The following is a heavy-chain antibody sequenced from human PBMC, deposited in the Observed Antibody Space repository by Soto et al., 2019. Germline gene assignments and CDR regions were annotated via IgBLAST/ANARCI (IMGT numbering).Heavy chain of an antibody. D-gene: IGHD1-1*01. V-gene: IGHV4-39*01. CDR1: GGSISSSSYY. CDR3: ARVSTTPYYFDY. CDR2: MYYSGST. Sequence: SETLSLTCTVSGGSISSSSYYWAWIRQPPGKGLEWIGNMYYSGSTYYNPSLKSRVTMSVDTSKNQFSLKLSSVTAADTAVYYCARVSTTPYYFDYWGQGTLVTVSS. J-gene: IGHJ4*02.